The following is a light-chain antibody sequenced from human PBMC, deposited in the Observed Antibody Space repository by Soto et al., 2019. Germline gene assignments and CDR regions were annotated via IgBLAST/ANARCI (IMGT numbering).Light chain of an antibody. V-gene: IGLV2-8*01. J-gene: IGLJ2*01. CDR2: EVT. CDR1: SSDVGGYND. CDR3: SSYAGSNNLGVV. Sequence: QSALTQPPSASGSPGQSVAISCTGTSSDVGGYNDVSWYQQHPGKAPKLMIYEVTKRPSGVPDRFSGSKSGNTASLTVSGLQAYDEADYYCSSYAGSNNLGVVFGGGTKLTVL.